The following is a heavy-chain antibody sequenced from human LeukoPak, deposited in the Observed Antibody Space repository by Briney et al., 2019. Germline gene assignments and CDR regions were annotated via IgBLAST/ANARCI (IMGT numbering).Heavy chain of an antibody. J-gene: IGHJ4*02. CDR1: GGSINNYY. CDR2: SYYSGST. V-gene: IGHV4-59*12. Sequence: PSETLSLTCTVSGGSINNYYWSWIRQPPGKGLEWIGYSYYSGSTKYNPSLKSRVTISVDTSKNQFSLKLSSVTAADTAVYYCARMRDYGDLEIDYWGQGTLVTVSS. D-gene: IGHD4-17*01. CDR3: ARMRDYGDLEIDY.